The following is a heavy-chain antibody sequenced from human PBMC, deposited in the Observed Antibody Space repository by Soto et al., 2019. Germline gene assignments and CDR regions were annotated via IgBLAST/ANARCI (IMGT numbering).Heavy chain of an antibody. D-gene: IGHD3-10*01. V-gene: IGHV1-69*13. Sequence: ASVKVSCKASGGTFSSYAISWVRQAPGQGLEWMGGIIPIFGTANYAQKFQGRVTITADESTSTAYMELSSLRSEDMAVYYCARERNYYAPPWYYYGMDVWGQGTTVTVSS. CDR1: GGTFSSYA. CDR3: ARERNYYAPPWYYYGMDV. CDR2: IIPIFGTA. J-gene: IGHJ6*02.